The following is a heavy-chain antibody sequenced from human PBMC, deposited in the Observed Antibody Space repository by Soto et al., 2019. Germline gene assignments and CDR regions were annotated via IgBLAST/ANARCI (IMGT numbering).Heavy chain of an antibody. D-gene: IGHD6-13*01. V-gene: IGHV1-18*01. CDR2: ISAYNGNT. J-gene: IGHJ4*02. Sequence: ASVKVSCKASGYTFTSYGISWVRQAPGQGLEWMGWISAYNGNTNYAQKLQGRVTMTTDTSTSTAYMELRSLRSDDTAVYYCARIIAAAGLEGGVYYFDYWAREPWSPSPQ. CDR1: GYTFTSYG. CDR3: ARIIAAAGLEGGVYYFDY.